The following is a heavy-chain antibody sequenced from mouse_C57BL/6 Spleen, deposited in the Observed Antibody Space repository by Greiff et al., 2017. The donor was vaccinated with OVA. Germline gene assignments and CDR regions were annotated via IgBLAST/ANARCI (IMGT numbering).Heavy chain of an antibody. J-gene: IGHJ2*01. Sequence: QVQLQQSGAELVKPGASVKISCKASGYAFSSYWMNWVKQRPGKGLEWIGQFYPGDGDTNYNGKFKGKATLTADKSSSTAYMQLSSLTSEDSAVYFCTRWAPLLPHDDWGQGTTLTVSS. D-gene: IGHD2-1*01. V-gene: IGHV1-80*01. CDR1: GYAFSSYW. CDR3: TRWAPLLPHDD. CDR2: FYPGDGDT.